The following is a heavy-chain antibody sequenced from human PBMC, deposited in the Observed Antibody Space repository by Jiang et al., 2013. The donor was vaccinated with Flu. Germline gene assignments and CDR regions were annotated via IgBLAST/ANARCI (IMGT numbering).Heavy chain of an antibody. D-gene: IGHD6-19*01. J-gene: IGHJ3*02. Sequence: VQLLESGGGLVQPGGSLRLSCAASGFTFSSYAMNWVRQAPGKGLEWVSTISVSGGSTYYADSVKGRFTISRDNSKNTLYLQMNSLRAEDTAVFYCAKDMAVAGRSWAFDIWGQGTMVTVSS. CDR1: GFTFSSYA. CDR2: ISVSGGST. V-gene: IGHV3-23*01. CDR3: AKDMAVAGRSWAFDI.